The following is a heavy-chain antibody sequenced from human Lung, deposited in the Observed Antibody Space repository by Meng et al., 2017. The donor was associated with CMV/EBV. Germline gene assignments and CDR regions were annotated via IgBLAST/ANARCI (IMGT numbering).Heavy chain of an antibody. CDR2: IIPILGIA. J-gene: IGHJ3*02. Sequence: SXXVSXNASGGTXSSYAISWVRQAPGQGLEWMGGIIPILGIANYAQKFQGRVTITADKSTSTAYMELSSLRSEDTAVYYCARSEDVDITILGVVIMDAFDIWXQGTXVTVSS. CDR1: GGTXSSYA. V-gene: IGHV1-69*10. CDR3: ARSEDVDITILGVVIMDAFDI. D-gene: IGHD3-3*01.